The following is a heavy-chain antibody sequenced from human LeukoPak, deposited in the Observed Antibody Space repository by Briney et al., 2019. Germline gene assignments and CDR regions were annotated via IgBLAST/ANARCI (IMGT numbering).Heavy chain of an antibody. CDR1: GFTFRSYA. CDR2: ISYDGINK. Sequence: GGSLRLSCAASGFTFRSYAMHWVRQAPGKGLEWVAVISYDGINKYYADSVKGRFTISRDNSKNTLYLQMNSLTAEDTAVYYCACSYSSGWRHFDYWGQGTLVTVSS. CDR3: ACSYSSGWRHFDY. J-gene: IGHJ4*02. D-gene: IGHD6-19*01. V-gene: IGHV3-30*04.